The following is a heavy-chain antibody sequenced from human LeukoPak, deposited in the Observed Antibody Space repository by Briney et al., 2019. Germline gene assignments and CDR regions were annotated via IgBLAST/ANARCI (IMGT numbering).Heavy chain of an antibody. Sequence: GGPLRLSCAASRFTFNIYAMSWVREAPGRGLGWVSAIIGSGADTNYADSVKGRFTISRDNSKSTLYVQMNSLRAEDTAVYYCAKSTSFYLDSWGQGTLVTVSS. CDR1: RFTFNIYA. J-gene: IGHJ4*02. CDR3: AKSTSFYLDS. V-gene: IGHV3-23*01. CDR2: IIGSGADT.